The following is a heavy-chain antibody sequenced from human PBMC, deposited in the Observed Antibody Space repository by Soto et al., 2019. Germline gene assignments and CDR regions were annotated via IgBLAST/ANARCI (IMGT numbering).Heavy chain of an antibody. CDR1: GDSVSSNSAA. J-gene: IGHJ4*02. CDR2: TYYRSKWYN. CDR3: ARRYGGHLDY. Sequence: PSQTLSLTCAISGDSVSSNSAAWNWIRQSPSRGLEWLGKTYYRSKWYNEYAESVKSRITINPDTSKNQFSLQLSSVTAADTAVYYCARRYGGHLDYWGQGTLVTVSS. D-gene: IGHD3-16*01. V-gene: IGHV6-1*01.